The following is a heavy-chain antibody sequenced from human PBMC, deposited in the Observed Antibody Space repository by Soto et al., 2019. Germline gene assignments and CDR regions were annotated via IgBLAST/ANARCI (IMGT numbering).Heavy chain of an antibody. CDR3: ARRGGRGFWYSPFDY. Sequence: PGESLKISCQASGYGFTSYWIAWVRQQPGKGLEWMGIVYPGDSDARYSPSFQGQVTMSADKSINTAYLQWTSLKASDSAIYYCARRGGRGFWYSPFDYWGRGTQVTVSS. V-gene: IGHV5-51*01. CDR2: VYPGDSDA. J-gene: IGHJ4*02. CDR1: GYGFTSYW. D-gene: IGHD2-15*01.